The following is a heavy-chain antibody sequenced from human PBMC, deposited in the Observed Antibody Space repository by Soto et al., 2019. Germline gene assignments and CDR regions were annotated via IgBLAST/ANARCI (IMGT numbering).Heavy chain of an antibody. CDR2: ISAYNGNT. CDR3: ARDHGDYDILTGSYNLFDP. Sequence: ASVRVSCKASGYTFTSYGISWVRQAPGQGLEWMGWISAYNGNTNYAQKLQGRVTMTTDTSTSTAYMELRSLRSDDTAVYYCARDHGDYDILTGSYNLFDPRGQGPLVTVSS. V-gene: IGHV1-18*04. D-gene: IGHD3-9*01. CDR1: GYTFTSYG. J-gene: IGHJ5*02.